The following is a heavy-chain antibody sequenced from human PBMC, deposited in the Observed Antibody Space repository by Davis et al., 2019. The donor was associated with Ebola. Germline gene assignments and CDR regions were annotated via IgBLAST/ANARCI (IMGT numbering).Heavy chain of an antibody. Sequence: ASVKVSCKASGYTFTSYGISWVRQAPGQGLEWMGWISAYNGNTNYAQKLQGRVTMTTDTSTSTAYMELRSLRSEDTAVYYCATGDIVVVPAATSYYMDVWGKGTTVTVSS. D-gene: IGHD2-2*01. V-gene: IGHV1-18*04. CDR3: ATGDIVVVPAATSYYMDV. CDR2: ISAYNGNT. CDR1: GYTFTSYG. J-gene: IGHJ6*03.